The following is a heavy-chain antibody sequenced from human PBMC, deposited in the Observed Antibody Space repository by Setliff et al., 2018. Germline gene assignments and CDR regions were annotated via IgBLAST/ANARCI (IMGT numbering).Heavy chain of an antibody. J-gene: IGHJ5*02. CDR1: GGSISNHY. CDR3: ASGVPNYDFWSGYYTGSYWFDP. Sequence: SETLSLTCTVSGGSISNHYWSWIRQPPGKGLEWIGYIYYSGSTNYNPSLKSRVTISVDTSKNQFSLKLSSVTAADTAVYYCASGVPNYDFWSGYYTGSYWFDPWGQGTLVTVS. V-gene: IGHV4-59*11. D-gene: IGHD3-3*01. CDR2: IYYSGST.